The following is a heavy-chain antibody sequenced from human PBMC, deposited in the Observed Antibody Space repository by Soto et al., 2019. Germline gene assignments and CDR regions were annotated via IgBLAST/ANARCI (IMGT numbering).Heavy chain of an antibody. Sequence: GGSLRLSCAASVFTFSSYGMHWVRQAPGKWLEWFSVIYIGGSTYXSDSVKGRXXISRHNSKNTLXLQMNXLRSEDTAVYYCAREYSGYDNCFDPWCQGTLVTVSS. J-gene: IGHJ5*02. CDR2: IYIGGST. CDR3: AREYSGYDNCFDP. CDR1: VFTFSSYG. V-gene: IGHV3-53*04. D-gene: IGHD5-12*01.